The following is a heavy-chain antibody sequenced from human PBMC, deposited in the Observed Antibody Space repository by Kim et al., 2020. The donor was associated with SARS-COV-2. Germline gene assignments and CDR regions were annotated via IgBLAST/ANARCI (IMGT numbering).Heavy chain of an antibody. CDR2: IIPIFGTA. CDR1: GGTFSSYA. V-gene: IGHV1-69*13. CDR3: ARGSGGTKGGYSSSWTHYYYYGMDV. J-gene: IGHJ6*02. D-gene: IGHD6-13*01. Sequence: SVKVSCKASGGTFSSYAISWVRQAPGQGLEWMGGIIPIFGTANYAQKFQGRVTITADESTSTAYMELSSLRSEDTAVYYCARGSGGTKGGYSSSWTHYYYYGMDVWGQGTTVTVSS.